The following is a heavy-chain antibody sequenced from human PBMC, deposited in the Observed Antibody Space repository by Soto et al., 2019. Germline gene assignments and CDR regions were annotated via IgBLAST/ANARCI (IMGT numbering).Heavy chain of an antibody. D-gene: IGHD2-2*03. V-gene: IGHV3-30*04. CDR2: ISKDGMNK. CDR3: ARDMDSNAYFVKWFEP. CDR1: GFSFSSYA. Sequence: QVRLVESGGGVVQPGRSLRLSCTASGFSFSSYAMYWFRQPPGKGLEWVAVISKDGMNKNYADSVKGRVTVSRDNANYSLELQLNSLRGEDTAMYYCARDMDSNAYFVKWFEPWGQGTLVTVSS. J-gene: IGHJ5*02.